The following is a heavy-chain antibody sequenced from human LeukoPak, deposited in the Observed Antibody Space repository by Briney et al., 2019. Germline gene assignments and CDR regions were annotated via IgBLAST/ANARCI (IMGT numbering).Heavy chain of an antibody. D-gene: IGHD6-19*01. Sequence: GGSLRLSCAASGFTFSRYVMSWVRQAPGKGLEWVSSINGGGESTNYADSVQGRFTISRDNSRNTLDLQMNSLTAEDTATYYCAKGPTYSSGWFHEYWGQGTLITVSS. J-gene: IGHJ4*02. CDR1: GFTFSRYV. CDR3: AKGPTYSSGWFHEY. CDR2: INGGGEST. V-gene: IGHV3-23*01.